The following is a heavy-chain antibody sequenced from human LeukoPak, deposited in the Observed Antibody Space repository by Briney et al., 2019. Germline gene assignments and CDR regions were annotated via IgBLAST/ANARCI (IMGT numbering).Heavy chain of an antibody. J-gene: IGHJ4*02. V-gene: IGHV3-48*01. CDR3: AREAPYYGSGSFSYFDY. CDR1: GFTFSSYS. D-gene: IGHD3-10*01. Sequence: QSGGSLRLSCAASGFTFSSYSMNWVRQAPGKGLEWVSYISSSSSTIYYADSVKGRFTISRDNAKNSLYLQMNSLRAEDTAVYYCAREAPYYGSGSFSYFDYWGQGTLVTVSS. CDR2: ISSSSSTI.